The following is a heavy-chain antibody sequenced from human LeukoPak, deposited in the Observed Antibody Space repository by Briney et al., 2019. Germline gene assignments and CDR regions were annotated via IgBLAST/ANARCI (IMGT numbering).Heavy chain of an antibody. Sequence: GGSLRLSCTASGFTFSSYGMSWVRQAPGKGLEWVSAVSGSGGSTYYADSVKGRFTISRDNSKNTLYLQMNSLRAEDTALYYPAKVCPERGANWFDPWGQGTLVTVSS. CDR3: AKVCPERGANWFDP. CDR2: VSGSGGST. D-gene: IGHD1-14*01. J-gene: IGHJ5*02. CDR1: GFTFSSYG. V-gene: IGHV3-23*01.